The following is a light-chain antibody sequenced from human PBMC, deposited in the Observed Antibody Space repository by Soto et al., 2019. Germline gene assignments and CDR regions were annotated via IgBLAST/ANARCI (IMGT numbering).Light chain of an antibody. V-gene: IGKV1-5*01. Sequence: DIQMTQSPSTLSASVGERVTITCRASQSISSCWAWYQQKPGKAPKLLIYDASSLESGVPSRFSGSGSGTESPLTISSLQPDDFATYYCQQYNSYSWTFGQGAKVEIK. CDR3: QQYNSYSWT. CDR2: DAS. J-gene: IGKJ1*01. CDR1: QSISSC.